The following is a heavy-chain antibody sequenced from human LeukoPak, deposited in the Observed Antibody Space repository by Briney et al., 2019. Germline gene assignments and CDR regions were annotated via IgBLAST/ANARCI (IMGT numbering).Heavy chain of an antibody. CDR1: GGSITSYY. D-gene: IGHD3-22*01. V-gene: IGHV4-59*01. CDR3: ARSCYDSSGYYGD. J-gene: IGHJ4*02. CDR2: IYYSGST. Sequence: PSETLSLTCTVSGGSITSYYWTWIQQPAGKGLEWIGYIYYSGSTNYNPSLKSRVTISVDTSKNQFSLKLSSVTAADTAVYYCARSCYDSSGYYGDWGQGTLVTVSS.